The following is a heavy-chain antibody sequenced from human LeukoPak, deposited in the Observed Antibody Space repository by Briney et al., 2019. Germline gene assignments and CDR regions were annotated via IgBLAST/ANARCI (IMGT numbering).Heavy chain of an antibody. CDR1: GFTVSSNY. CDR2: IYNGGST. Sequence: GGSLRLSCAASGFTVSSNYMSWVRQAPGKGLEWVSVIYNGGSTYYADSVKGRFTISRDNSKNTLYLQMNSLRAEDTAVYYCARSRRIVGKFDYWGQGTLVTVSS. CDR3: ARSRRIVGKFDY. D-gene: IGHD3-22*01. V-gene: IGHV3-53*01. J-gene: IGHJ4*02.